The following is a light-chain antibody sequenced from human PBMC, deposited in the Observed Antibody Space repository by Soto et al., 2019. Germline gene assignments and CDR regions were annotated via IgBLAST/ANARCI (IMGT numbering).Light chain of an antibody. CDR3: QQYGDSPPT. CDR2: GTS. V-gene: IGKV3-20*01. Sequence: EIVLTQSPGTLSLSPGESATLSCRASQSVSSNSLAWYRRNPGQPPSLLIYGTSTRATDIPRRFSGSGSGTDFTPTITRLEPEYFAVYFCQQYGDSPPTFGQGTKVEVK. CDR1: QSVSSNS. J-gene: IGKJ1*01.